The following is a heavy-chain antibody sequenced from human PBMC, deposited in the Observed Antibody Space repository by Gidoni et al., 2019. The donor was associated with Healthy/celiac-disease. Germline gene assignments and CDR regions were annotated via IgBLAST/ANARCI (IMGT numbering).Heavy chain of an antibody. CDR2: ISYDGSNR. J-gene: IGHJ4*02. CDR1: GVTFSSYG. Sequence: QVQLVESGGGVVQPGRSLRLSWAAPGVTFSSYGMHWVRQAPGKGLEWVAVISYDGSNRYYADSVKGRFTISRDNSKNTLYLQMNSLRAEDTAVYYCAKPTYYYDSSYFDYWGQGTLVTVS. CDR3: AKPTYYYDSSYFDY. D-gene: IGHD3-22*01. V-gene: IGHV3-30*18.